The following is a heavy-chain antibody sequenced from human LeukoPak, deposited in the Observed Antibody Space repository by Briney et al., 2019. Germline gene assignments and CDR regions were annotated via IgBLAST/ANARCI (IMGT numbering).Heavy chain of an antibody. J-gene: IGHJ4*02. CDR2: IYYSGST. V-gene: IGHV4-59*01. D-gene: IGHD5-18*01. CDR3: ARVGYSSDFDY. CDR1: GGSISSYY. Sequence: SETLSLTCTVSGGSISSYYWSWIRQPPGKGLEWIGYIYYSGSTNYNPSLKSRVTILVDTSKSQFSLRLTSVTPADTAVYYCARVGYSSDFDYWGQGTLVTVSS.